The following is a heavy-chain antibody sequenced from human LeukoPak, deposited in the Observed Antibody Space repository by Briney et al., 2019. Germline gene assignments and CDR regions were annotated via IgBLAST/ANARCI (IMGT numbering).Heavy chain of an antibody. CDR3: ARDSGGTFDY. J-gene: IGHJ4*02. Sequence: GRSLRLSCAASGFTFSSYGMHWVRQAPGKGLEWVAVIWYDGSNKYYADSVKGRFTISRDNSKNTLYLQMNSLRAGDTAVYYCARDSGGTFDYWGQGTLVTVSS. CDR2: IWYDGSNK. CDR1: GFTFSSYG. V-gene: IGHV3-33*01. D-gene: IGHD1/OR15-1a*01.